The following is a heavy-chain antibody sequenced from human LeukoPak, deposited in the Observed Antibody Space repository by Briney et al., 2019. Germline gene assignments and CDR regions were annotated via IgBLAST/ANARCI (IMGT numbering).Heavy chain of an antibody. Sequence: ASVKVSCKASGYTFTSYYMHWVRQAPGQGLEWMGIINPSGGSTSYAQKFQGRVTMTRDMSTSTVYMELSSLRSEDTAVYYCAREDTMIVVVTPGAFDVWGQGTMVTVSS. V-gene: IGHV1-46*01. CDR3: AREDTMIVVVTPGAFDV. CDR1: GYTFTSYY. D-gene: IGHD3-22*01. J-gene: IGHJ3*01. CDR2: INPSGGST.